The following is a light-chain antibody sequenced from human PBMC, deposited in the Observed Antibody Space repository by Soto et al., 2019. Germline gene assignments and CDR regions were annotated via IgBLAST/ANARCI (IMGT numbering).Light chain of an antibody. Sequence: DFQVTQSPSSLSASVGDRVTITCRASQSISKSLNWYQQKPGKAPELLIYAASTLQSGVPSRFSGSGSGTDFTLTISSLQPEDSASYYFQQSYSGLVAFXQGTKVDIK. CDR3: QQSYSGLVA. J-gene: IGKJ1*01. CDR1: QSISKS. V-gene: IGKV1-39*01. CDR2: AAS.